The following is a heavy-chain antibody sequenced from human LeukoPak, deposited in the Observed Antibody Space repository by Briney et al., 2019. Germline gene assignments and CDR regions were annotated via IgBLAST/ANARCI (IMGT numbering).Heavy chain of an antibody. Sequence: PGGSLRLSCAASGFTFSSYAMNWVRQAPGKRLEWVSTISGSGNYTYYADSVKGRFSISRDNSKNTLYLQMNSLRAEDTAVYYYAKDLGALDTVVFFDSWGQGALLTVYS. V-gene: IGHV3-23*01. D-gene: IGHD5-18*01. J-gene: IGHJ4*02. CDR1: GFTFSSYA. CDR3: AKDLGALDTVVFFDS. CDR2: ISGSGNYT.